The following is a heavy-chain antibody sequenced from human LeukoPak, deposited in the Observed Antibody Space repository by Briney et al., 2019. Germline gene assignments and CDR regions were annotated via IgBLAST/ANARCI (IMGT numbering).Heavy chain of an antibody. CDR1: GFTFSSYA. CDR2: ISWNSGSI. D-gene: IGHD6-19*01. CDR3: AKDFLGAGYSSGWYGS. Sequence: GGSLRLSCAASGFTFSSYAMSWVRQAPGKGLEWVSGISWNSGSIGYADSVKGRFTISRDNAKNSLYLQMNSLRAEDTALYYCAKDFLGAGYSSGWYGSWGQGTLVTVSS. V-gene: IGHV3-9*01. J-gene: IGHJ5*02.